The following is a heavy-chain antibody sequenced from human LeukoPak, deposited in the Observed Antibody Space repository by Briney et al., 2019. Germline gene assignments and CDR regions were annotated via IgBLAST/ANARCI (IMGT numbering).Heavy chain of an antibody. CDR1: GFTFDEYG. Sequence: GGSLRLSCAASGFTFDEYGMTWVRQAPGKGLEWVSGISRNGGASGYAASVKGRFTISRDNAKNSLYLQMNRLRAEDTAFYYCARGSSFSNYWGQGTLVTVSS. CDR3: ARGSSFSNY. CDR2: ISRNGGAS. V-gene: IGHV3-20*04. D-gene: IGHD2-2*01. J-gene: IGHJ4*02.